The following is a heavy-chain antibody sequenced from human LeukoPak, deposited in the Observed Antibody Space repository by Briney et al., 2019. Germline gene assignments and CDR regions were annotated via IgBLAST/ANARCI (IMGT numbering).Heavy chain of an antibody. D-gene: IGHD2-15*01. V-gene: IGHV3-11*01. J-gene: IGHJ4*02. CDR3: ARDKCSGGSCPYYFDY. CDR1: GFTFSDYY. CDR2: ISSCGSTI. Sequence: GGSLRLSCAASGFTFSDYYMSWIRQAPGKGLEWVSYISSCGSTIYYADSVKGRFTISRDNAKNSLYLQMNSLRAEDTAVYYCARDKCSGGSCPYYFDYWGQGTLVTVSS.